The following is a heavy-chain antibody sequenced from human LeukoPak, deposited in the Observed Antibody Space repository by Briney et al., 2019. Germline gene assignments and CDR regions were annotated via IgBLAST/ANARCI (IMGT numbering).Heavy chain of an antibody. CDR1: GGSISSGDYY. J-gene: IGHJ4*02. Sequence: SETLSLTCTVSGGSISSGDYYWSWIRQPPGKGLEWIGYIYYSGNTYYNPSLRSRVTISLDTSKNQFSLKLSSVTAADTPVYYCARAVDYDILTGLEPYYFDYWGQGTLVTVSS. CDR2: IYYSGNT. D-gene: IGHD3-9*01. CDR3: ARAVDYDILTGLEPYYFDY. V-gene: IGHV4-30-4*01.